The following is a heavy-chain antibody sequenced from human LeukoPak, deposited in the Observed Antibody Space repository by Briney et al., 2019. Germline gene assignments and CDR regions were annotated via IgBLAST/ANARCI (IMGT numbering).Heavy chain of an antibody. V-gene: IGHV4-61*02. Sequence: SETLSLTCSVSGDSINSGNYYWSWIRQPAGQGLEWIGRVYSSGISKYNPSLKSRVTISVDTSKNQFSLKVNSVTAADTAVYYCASRKLGNDYWGQGTLVTVSS. CDR3: ASRKLGNDY. D-gene: IGHD7-27*01. J-gene: IGHJ4*02. CDR2: VYSSGIS. CDR1: GDSINSGNYY.